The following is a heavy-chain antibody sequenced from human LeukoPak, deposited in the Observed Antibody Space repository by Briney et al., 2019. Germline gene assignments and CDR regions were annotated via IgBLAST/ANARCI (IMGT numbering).Heavy chain of an antibody. CDR3: ARDQWKYGSGSYLDF. Sequence: GGSLRLSCAASGFTFSGFWMSWVRQAPGKGLEWVANIRHDGSEIYYVDSVKGRFTISRDNAKNSLYLQMNSLRAEDTAVYYCARDQWKYGSGSYLDFWGQGTLVTVSS. CDR1: GFTFSGFW. J-gene: IGHJ4*02. CDR2: IRHDGSEI. V-gene: IGHV3-7*05. D-gene: IGHD3-10*01.